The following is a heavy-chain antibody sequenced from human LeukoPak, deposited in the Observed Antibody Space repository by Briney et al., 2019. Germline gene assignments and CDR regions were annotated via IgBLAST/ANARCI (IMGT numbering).Heavy chain of an antibody. V-gene: IGHV3-30*03. J-gene: IGHJ4*02. Sequence: PGGSLRLSCAASGFTFNNYGMHWVRQAPGKGLEWVAIISYDGSNKFYADSVKGRFTISRDNSKNTLYLQMDSLRAEDTAVYYCARDWRDFDYWGQGALVTVSS. CDR2: ISYDGSNK. CDR3: ARDWRDFDY. CDR1: GFTFNNYG.